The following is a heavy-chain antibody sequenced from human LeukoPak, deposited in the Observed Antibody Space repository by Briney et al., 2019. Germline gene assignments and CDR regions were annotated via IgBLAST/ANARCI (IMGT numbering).Heavy chain of an antibody. J-gene: IGHJ4*02. V-gene: IGHV3-7*01. CDR1: GFTFSTYW. D-gene: IGHD6-6*01. CDR2: IKEDGSEK. CDR3: ARDVASRTADY. Sequence: GGSLRLSCAASGFTFSTYWMSWVRQAPGKGLGWVGNIKEDGSEKYYVDSVKGLLTISRDNAKNSLYLQMNNLRTEDTPVYYCARDVASRTADYWGQGTLVTVSS.